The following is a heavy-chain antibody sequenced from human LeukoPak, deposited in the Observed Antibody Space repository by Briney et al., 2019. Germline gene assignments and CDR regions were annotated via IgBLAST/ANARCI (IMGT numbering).Heavy chain of an antibody. CDR1: GFTFSSYG. V-gene: IGHV3-30*02. CDR3: AKDPGSTSCCGVLGAY. D-gene: IGHD2-2*01. J-gene: IGHJ4*02. Sequence: PGGSLRLSCAASGFTFSSYGMHWVRQAPGKGLEWVAFIRYDGSNKYYADSVKGRFTISRDNSKNTLYLQINSLRAEDTAVYYCAKDPGSTSCCGVLGAYWGQGILVTVSS. CDR2: IRYDGSNK.